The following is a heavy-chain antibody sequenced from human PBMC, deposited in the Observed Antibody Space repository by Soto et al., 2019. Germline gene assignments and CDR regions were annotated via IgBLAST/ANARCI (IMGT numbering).Heavy chain of an antibody. CDR2: IYYSGST. D-gene: IGHD3-22*01. J-gene: IGHJ3*02. CDR3: ARSNYDDRSGYLWFLAFDS. Sequence: SETSALISTASGVSISRSYRSWIRHPPGKGLEWIGYIYYSGSTNYNPSLKSRVTISVDTSKNQFSLKLSSVTAADTAVYYCARSNYDDRSGYLWFLAFDSWRQRTMIPVPS. V-gene: IGHV4-59*01. CDR1: GVSISRSY.